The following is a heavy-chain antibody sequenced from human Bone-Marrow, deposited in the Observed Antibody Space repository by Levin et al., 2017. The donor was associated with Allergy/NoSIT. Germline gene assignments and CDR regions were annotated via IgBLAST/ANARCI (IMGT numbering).Heavy chain of an antibody. CDR2: ISGSGGST. CDR1: GFTFSSYA. J-gene: IGHJ6*02. CDR3: AKEGSGYSYYYYYGMDV. D-gene: IGHD3-3*01. V-gene: IGHV3-23*01. Sequence: GESLKISCAASGFTFSSYAMSWVRQAPGKGLEWVSAISGSGGSTYYADSVKGRFTISRDNSKNTLYLQMNSLRAEDTAVYYCAKEGSGYSYYYYYGMDVWGQGTTVTVSS.